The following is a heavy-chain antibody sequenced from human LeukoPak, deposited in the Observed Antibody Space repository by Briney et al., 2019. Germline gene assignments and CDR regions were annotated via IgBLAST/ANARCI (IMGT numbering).Heavy chain of an antibody. CDR3: ARGAVRGGTNFDY. D-gene: IGHD3-10*02. Sequence: SQTLSLTCAISGERVSGSPAVWNWIRQSPSRGLEWLERAYYRSKWYIDYAVSVKGRITITPDTSKNQFSLQLNSVTPEDTAVYYCARGAVRGGTNFDYWGQGTLVTVSS. CDR2: AYYRSKWYI. V-gene: IGHV6-1*01. CDR1: GERVSGSPAV. J-gene: IGHJ4*02.